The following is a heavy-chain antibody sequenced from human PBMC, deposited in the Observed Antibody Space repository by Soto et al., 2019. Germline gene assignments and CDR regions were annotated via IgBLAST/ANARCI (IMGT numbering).Heavy chain of an antibody. CDR3: AKMGSGWDNYYYYGMDV. CDR1: GFTFSSYA. V-gene: IGHV3-23*01. CDR2: ISGSGGST. D-gene: IGHD6-19*01. Sequence: EVQLLESGGGLVQPGGSLRLSCAASGFTFSSYAMSWVRQAPGKGLEWVSAISGSGGSTYYADSVKGRFTISRDNSKNTLYLQMNSLRAEDTAVYYCAKMGSGWDNYYYYGMDVWGQGTTVTVSS. J-gene: IGHJ6*02.